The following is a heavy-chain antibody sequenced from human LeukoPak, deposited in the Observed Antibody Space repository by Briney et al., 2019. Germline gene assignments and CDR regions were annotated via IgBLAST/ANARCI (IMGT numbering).Heavy chain of an antibody. D-gene: IGHD3-22*01. J-gene: IGHJ4*02. CDR1: GYTFTSYG. V-gene: IGHV1-18*01. CDR2: ISAYNGNT. Sequence: ASVKVSCKASGYTFTSYGISWVRRAPGQGLEWMGWISAYNGNTNYAQKLQGRVTMTTDTSTSTAYMELRSLRSDDTAVYYCARASVDYYDSSGYLDYWGQGTLVTVSS. CDR3: ARASVDYYDSSGYLDY.